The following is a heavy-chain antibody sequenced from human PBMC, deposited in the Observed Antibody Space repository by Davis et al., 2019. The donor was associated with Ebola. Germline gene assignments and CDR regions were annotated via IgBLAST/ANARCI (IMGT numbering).Heavy chain of an antibody. CDR3: AREHGDYTLSAFDI. CDR2: IYYSGST. CDR1: GGSISSSSYY. V-gene: IGHV4-39*07. J-gene: IGHJ3*02. Sequence: SETLSLTCTVSGGSISSSSYYWGWIRQPPGKGLERIGSIYYSGSTYYNPSLKSRVTISVDTSKNQFSLKLSSVTAADTAVYYCAREHGDYTLSAFDIWGQGTMVTVSS. D-gene: IGHD4-17*01.